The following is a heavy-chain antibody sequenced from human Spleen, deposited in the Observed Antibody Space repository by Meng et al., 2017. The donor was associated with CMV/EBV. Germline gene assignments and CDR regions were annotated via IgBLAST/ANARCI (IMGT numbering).Heavy chain of an antibody. D-gene: IGHD2-15*01. CDR1: GFTFSSYP. CDR2: ISYDGSNK. V-gene: IGHV3-30*04. Sequence: GGSLRLSCAASGFTFSSYPMHWVRQAPGKGMEWVAVISYDGSNKYYADSVKGRFTISRDNSKNTLYLQMNSLRAEDTAVYYCAREDCSGGSCYSGGYYYYGMDVWGQGTTVTVSS. J-gene: IGHJ6*02. CDR3: AREDCSGGSCYSGGYYYYGMDV.